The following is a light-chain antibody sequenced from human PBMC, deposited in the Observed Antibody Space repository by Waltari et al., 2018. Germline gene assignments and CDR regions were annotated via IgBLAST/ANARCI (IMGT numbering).Light chain of an antibody. CDR3: SAWDESLNGVV. J-gene: IGLJ2*01. CDR2: SDD. Sequence: QSVLTQPPSVSEAPRQRVTISCSGNSSNIGNNAVNWYQQLPGKAPKLPIYSDDLLSAGVSDRFSGSRSGTSASLAISGLQSEDEADYYCSAWDESLNGVVFGGGTKLTVL. V-gene: IGLV1-36*01. CDR1: SSNIGNNA.